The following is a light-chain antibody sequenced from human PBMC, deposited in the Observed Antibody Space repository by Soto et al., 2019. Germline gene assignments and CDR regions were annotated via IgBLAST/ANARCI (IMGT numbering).Light chain of an antibody. CDR1: QSVNKY. V-gene: IGKV1-39*01. CDR3: QQTSTAPWT. Sequence: DIQMTQSPSSLPASVGDRVMFTCRASQSVNKYVNWYQQKPGKAPKLLIYGSSSVQSGVPSRFSGSGSGTDFTLTINSLQPEDFATYYCQQTSTAPWTFGQGTKVDIK. CDR2: GSS. J-gene: IGKJ1*01.